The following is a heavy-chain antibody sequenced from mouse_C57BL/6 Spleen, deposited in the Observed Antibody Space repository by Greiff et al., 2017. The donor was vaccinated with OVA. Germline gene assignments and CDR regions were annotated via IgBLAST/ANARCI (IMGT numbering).Heavy chain of an antibody. D-gene: IGHD4-1*01. CDR1: GFTFSSYA. Sequence: EVMLVESGGGLVKPGGSPKLSCAASGFTFSSYAMSWVRQTPEKRLEWVATISDGGSYTYYPDNVKGRFTISRDNAKNNLYMQMSHLKSEDTAMYYCARDRRALTGTDYYAMDYWGQGTSVTVSS. J-gene: IGHJ4*01. CDR3: ARDRRALTGTDYYAMDY. CDR2: ISDGGSYT. V-gene: IGHV5-4*01.